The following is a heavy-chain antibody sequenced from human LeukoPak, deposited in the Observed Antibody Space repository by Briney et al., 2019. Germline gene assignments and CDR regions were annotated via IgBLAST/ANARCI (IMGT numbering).Heavy chain of an antibody. J-gene: IGHJ4*02. Sequence: GGSLRLSCAASGFTFSSYAMSWVRQAPGKGLEWVSSISGSGGSTFYADSVKGRFTISRDNSKNTLDLQMNSLRAEDTAVYYCAKRPGYYESSGYYFDSWGQGTLVTISS. CDR3: AKRPGYYESSGYYFDS. V-gene: IGHV3-23*01. CDR1: GFTFSSYA. CDR2: ISGSGGST. D-gene: IGHD3-22*01.